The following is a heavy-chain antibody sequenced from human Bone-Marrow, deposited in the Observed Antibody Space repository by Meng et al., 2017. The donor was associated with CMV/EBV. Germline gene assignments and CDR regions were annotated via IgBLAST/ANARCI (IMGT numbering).Heavy chain of an antibody. CDR1: GFPFSTSGGG. CDR3: AHITPRPGWIAY. Sequence: ITLKGLCPALVKPTQNLTLTCPFSGFPFSTSGGGVGWIRQPPGKALEWLALIYWDDYKRYSPSLKSRLTITKDTSKNQVVLTMTNMDPVDTATYYCAHITPRPGWIAYWGQGTLVTVSS. V-gene: IGHV2-5*02. CDR2: IYWDDYK. D-gene: IGHD6-6*01. J-gene: IGHJ4*02.